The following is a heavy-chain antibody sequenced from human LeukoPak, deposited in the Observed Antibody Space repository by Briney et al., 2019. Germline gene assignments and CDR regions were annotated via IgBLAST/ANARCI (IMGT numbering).Heavy chain of an antibody. CDR3: ARDHPNCSGGSCYWK. D-gene: IGHD2-15*01. V-gene: IGHV3-53*01. Sequence: PGGSLRLSCAASGFTVSSNYMSWVRQAPGKGLEWVSVIYSGGSTYYADSVKGRFTISRDNSKNTLYLQMNSLRAEDTAVYYCARDHPNCSGGSCYWKRGQGTLVTVSS. J-gene: IGHJ4*02. CDR2: IYSGGST. CDR1: GFTVSSNY.